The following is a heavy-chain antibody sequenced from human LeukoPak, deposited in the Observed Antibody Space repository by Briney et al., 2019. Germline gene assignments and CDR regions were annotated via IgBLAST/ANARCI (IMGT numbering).Heavy chain of an antibody. CDR2: ISWNSGSI. V-gene: IGHV3-9*01. J-gene: IGHJ4*02. Sequence: FLRLSCAASGFTFDDYAMHWVRQAPGKGLEWVSGISWNSGSIGYADSVKGRFTISRDNAKNSLYLQMNSLRAEDTALYYCAKSPGPAAGIDYWGQGTLVTVSS. D-gene: IGHD6-13*01. CDR3: AKSPGPAAGIDY. CDR1: GFTFDDYA.